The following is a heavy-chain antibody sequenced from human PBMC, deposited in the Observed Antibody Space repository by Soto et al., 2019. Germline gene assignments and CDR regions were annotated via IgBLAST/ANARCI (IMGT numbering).Heavy chain of an antibody. CDR3: AHRRPEGGTSNFDY. CDR1: GFSLSTSGVG. CDR2: IYWDDDK. V-gene: IGHV2-5*02. J-gene: IGHJ4*02. D-gene: IGHD1-7*01. Sequence: SGPTLVNPTQTLTLTCTFSGFSLSTSGVGVGWIRQPPGKALEWLALIYWDDDKRYSPSLKSRLTITKDTSKNQVVLTMTNMDPADTATYYWAHRRPEGGTSNFDYWGQGTLVTVSS.